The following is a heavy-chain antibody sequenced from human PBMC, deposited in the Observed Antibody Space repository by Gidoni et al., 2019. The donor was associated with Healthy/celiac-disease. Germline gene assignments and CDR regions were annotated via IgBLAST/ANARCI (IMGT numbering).Heavy chain of an antibody. CDR3: AREDLSGSYYRFDP. V-gene: IGHV1-2*04. J-gene: IGHJ5*02. CDR2: INPNSGGT. Sequence: QVQLVQSGAEVKKPGASVKVSCKASGYTFTGYYIHWVRQAPGQGLEWMGWINPNSGGTNYAQKFQGWVTMTRDTSISTAYMELSRLRSDDTAVYYCAREDLSGSYYRFDPWGQGTLVTVSS. D-gene: IGHD1-26*01. CDR1: GYTFTGYY.